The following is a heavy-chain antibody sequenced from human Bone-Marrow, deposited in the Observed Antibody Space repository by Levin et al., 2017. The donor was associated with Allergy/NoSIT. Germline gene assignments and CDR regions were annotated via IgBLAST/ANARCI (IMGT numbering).Heavy chain of an antibody. Sequence: GESLKISCRGSGYYFTNYWIGWVRQMPGKGLEWMGIVFPGDSDTKYNQSFQGQVTISVDKSINTAYLQWSSLKASDTAIYFCARCGKEWLVAGFDYWGQGSLVTVSS. CDR2: VFPGDSDT. CDR1: GYYFTNYW. CDR3: ARCGKEWLVAGFDY. J-gene: IGHJ4*02. D-gene: IGHD6-19*01. V-gene: IGHV5-51*01.